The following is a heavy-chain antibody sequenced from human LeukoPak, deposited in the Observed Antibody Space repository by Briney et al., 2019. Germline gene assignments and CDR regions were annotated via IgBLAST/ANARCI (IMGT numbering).Heavy chain of an antibody. Sequence: PGGSLRLSCAASGFTFSDYYMSWIRQAPGKGLEWVSYISSSGSTIYYADSVKGRFTISRDNAKNSLYLQMNSLRAEDTAVYYCARGSTSCYFPPQRFCYYYYYMDVWGKGTTVTVSS. J-gene: IGHJ6*03. V-gene: IGHV3-11*01. CDR2: ISSSGSTI. CDR1: GFTFSDYY. CDR3: ARGSTSCYFPPQRFCYYYYYMDV. D-gene: IGHD2-2*01.